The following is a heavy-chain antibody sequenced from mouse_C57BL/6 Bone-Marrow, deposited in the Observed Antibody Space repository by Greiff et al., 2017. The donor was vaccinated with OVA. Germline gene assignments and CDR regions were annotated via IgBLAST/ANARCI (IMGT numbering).Heavy chain of an antibody. V-gene: IGHV10-1*01. D-gene: IGHD2-2*01. CDR3: VRHEGYGYDGAWRFAY. J-gene: IGHJ3*01. CDR1: GFSFNTYA. Sequence: EVQVVESGGGLVQPKGSLKLSCAASGFSFNTYAMNWVRQAPGKGLEWVARIRSKSNNYATYYADSVKDRFTISRDDSESMLYLQMNNLKTEDTAMYYCVRHEGYGYDGAWRFAYWGQGTLVTVSA. CDR2: IRSKSNNYAT.